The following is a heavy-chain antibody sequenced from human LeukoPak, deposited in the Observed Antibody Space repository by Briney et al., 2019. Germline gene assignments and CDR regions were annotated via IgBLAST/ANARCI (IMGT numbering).Heavy chain of an antibody. J-gene: IGHJ4*02. D-gene: IGHD6-19*01. CDR3: ATVDSSGSRAYFDY. Sequence: ASVKVSCKASGYTFTSYGISWVRQAPGQGLEWMGWISAYNGNTNYAQKFQGRVTMTEDTSTDTAYMELSSLRSEDTAMYYCATVDSSGSRAYFDYWGQGALVTVSS. CDR1: GYTFTSYG. V-gene: IGHV1-18*04. CDR2: ISAYNGNT.